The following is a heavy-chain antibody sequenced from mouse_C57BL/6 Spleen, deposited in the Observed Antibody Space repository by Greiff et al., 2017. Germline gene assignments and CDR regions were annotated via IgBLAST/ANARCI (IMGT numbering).Heavy chain of an antibody. CDR3: ARFSVYSNFAY. CDR2: ISSGGSYT. V-gene: IGHV5-6*01. Sequence: EVQLVESGGDLVKPGGSLKLSCAASGFTFSSYGMSWVRQTPDKRLEWVATISSGGSYTYYPDSVKGRFTISRDNAKNTLYLQMSSLKSEDTAMYYCARFSVYSNFAYWGQGTLVTVSA. J-gene: IGHJ3*01. D-gene: IGHD2-5*01. CDR1: GFTFSSYG.